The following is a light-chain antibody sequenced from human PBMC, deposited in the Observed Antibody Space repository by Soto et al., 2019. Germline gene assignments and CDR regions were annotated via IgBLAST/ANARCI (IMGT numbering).Light chain of an antibody. J-gene: IGLJ2*01. CDR3: QTWGSGAVI. Sequence: QYVLTQAPSASASLGASVKLTCTLSSGHSNYAIAWHQQQPEKGPRYLMKLNGDGSHSKGDGIPDRFSGSSSGAERYLTISSLQSDDEADYYCQTWGSGAVIFGGGTKLTVL. CDR1: SGHSNYA. CDR2: LNGDGSH. V-gene: IGLV4-69*01.